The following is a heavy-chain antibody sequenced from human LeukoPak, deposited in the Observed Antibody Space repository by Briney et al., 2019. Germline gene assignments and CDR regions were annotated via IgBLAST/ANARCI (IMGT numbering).Heavy chain of an antibody. CDR2: IYNSGST. Sequence: PSETLSLTCSVSGGSISSRSYYWSWIRQPPGKGLEWIGTIYNSGSTYSNPSHPSLKSRVSISVDTSRNQFSLRLTSVTAADTAVYYCASRYCRSTSYNPLFQYWGQGTLVTVSS. J-gene: IGHJ1*01. CDR3: ASRYCRSTSYNPLFQY. D-gene: IGHD2-2*01. V-gene: IGHV4-39*01. CDR1: GGSISSRSYY.